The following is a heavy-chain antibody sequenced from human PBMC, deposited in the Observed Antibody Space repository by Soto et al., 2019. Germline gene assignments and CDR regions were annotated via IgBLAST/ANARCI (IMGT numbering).Heavy chain of an antibody. D-gene: IGHD3-22*01. CDR2: INPDNGGA. CDR3: TRGVGVHRYDSSGYYYDY. Sequence: ASVKVSCEACGYRFTGYYVHWVRQAPGQGLEWMGWINPDNGGAKYAQKFQDWVTMTRDTSSTTVYMELKRLRSDDTAVYYCTRGVGVHRYDSSGYYYDYWGQGTLVTVS. CDR1: GYRFTGYY. V-gene: IGHV1-2*04. J-gene: IGHJ4*02.